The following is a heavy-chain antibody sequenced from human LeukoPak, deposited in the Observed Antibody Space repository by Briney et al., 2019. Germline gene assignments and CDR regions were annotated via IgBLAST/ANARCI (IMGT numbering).Heavy chain of an antibody. CDR3: AANEYSSSDNWFVP. CDR2: ISSSSSYI. J-gene: IGHJ5*02. CDR1: GFTFSSYG. V-gene: IGHV3-21*01. D-gene: IGHD6-13*01. Sequence: PGGSLRLSCAASGFTFSSYGMNWVRQAPGKGLEWVSSISSSSSYIYYADSVKGRFTISRDNAKNSLYLQMNSLRAEDTAVYYCAANEYSSSDNWFVPGGQGTRVSVST.